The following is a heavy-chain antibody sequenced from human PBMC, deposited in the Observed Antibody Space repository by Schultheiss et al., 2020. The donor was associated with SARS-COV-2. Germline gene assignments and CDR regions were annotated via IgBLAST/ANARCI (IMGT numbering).Heavy chain of an antibody. D-gene: IGHD6-6*01. CDR3: ARDPPRSAERQLVGGVGY. CDR1: GYTFTSYG. V-gene: IGHV1-8*02. J-gene: IGHJ4*02. CDR2: MDPNSGST. Sequence: ASVKVSCKASGYTFTSYGISWVRQATGQGLEWMGWMDPNSGSTGYAQKFQGRVTMTRDTSTSTVYMELSSLRSEDTAVYYCARDPPRSAERQLVGGVGYWGQGTLVTVSS.